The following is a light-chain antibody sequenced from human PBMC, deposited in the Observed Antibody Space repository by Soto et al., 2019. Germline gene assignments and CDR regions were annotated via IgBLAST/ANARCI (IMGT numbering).Light chain of an antibody. J-gene: IGKJ4*01. CDR1: QSVSSY. V-gene: IGKV3-11*01. Sequence: EIVLTQSPATLSLSPGERATLSCRASQSVSSYLAWYQQKPGQAPRLLIYDASNRATGIPARFSGSGSGTDFTLTISRLEPEDFAVYYCQQRSNWPPSLTVGGGTKVDIK. CDR3: QQRSNWPPSLT. CDR2: DAS.